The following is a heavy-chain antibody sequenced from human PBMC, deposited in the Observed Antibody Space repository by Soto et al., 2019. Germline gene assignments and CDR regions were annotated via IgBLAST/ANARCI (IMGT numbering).Heavy chain of an antibody. Sequence: QVQLQESGPGLVKPSGTLSLSCAVSGGSISSSNWWTWVRQPPGKGLEWIGEIYHSGSTNYNPSLKSRVTISVDTSKNQFSLKLNSVTAADTAVYYCARVDILTVYGCMDVWGQGTTVTVSS. CDR1: GGSISSSNW. CDR3: ARVDILTVYGCMDV. V-gene: IGHV4-4*02. CDR2: IYHSGST. J-gene: IGHJ6*02. D-gene: IGHD3-9*01.